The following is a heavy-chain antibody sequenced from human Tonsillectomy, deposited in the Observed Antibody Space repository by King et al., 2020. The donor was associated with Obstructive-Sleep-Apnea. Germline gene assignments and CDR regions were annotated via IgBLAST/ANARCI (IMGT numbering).Heavy chain of an antibody. CDR1: GFTFSNYW. CDR2: IKQDGSEK. Sequence: QLVQSGGGLVQPGGSLRLSCAASGFTFSNYWMTWVRQAPGKGLEWVANIKQDGSEKYYVDSVQGRFTISRDNAKNSLYLQMNSLRAEDTAVYYCARDPSSGYRGKSDYWGQGTLVTVSS. CDR3: ARDPSSGYRGKSDY. J-gene: IGHJ4*02. D-gene: IGHD3-22*01. V-gene: IGHV3-7*01.